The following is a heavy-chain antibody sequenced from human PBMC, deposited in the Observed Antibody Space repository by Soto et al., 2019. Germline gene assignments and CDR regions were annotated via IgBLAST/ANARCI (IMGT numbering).Heavy chain of an antibody. CDR3: AKDLDTAPMPPFDY. CDR1: GFTFSSYG. J-gene: IGHJ4*02. D-gene: IGHD5-18*01. V-gene: IGHV3-30*18. Sequence: QVQLVESGGGVVQPGRSLRLSCAASGFTFSSYGMHWVRQAPGKGLEWVAVISYDGSNKYYADSVKGRFTISRDNSKNTLYLQMNSLRAEDTAVYYCAKDLDTAPMPPFDYWGQGTLVTVSS. CDR2: ISYDGSNK.